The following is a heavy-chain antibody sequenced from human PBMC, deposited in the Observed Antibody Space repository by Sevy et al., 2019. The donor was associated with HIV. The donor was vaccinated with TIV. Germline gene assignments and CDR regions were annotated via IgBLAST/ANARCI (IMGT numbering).Heavy chain of an antibody. V-gene: IGHV3-9*01. CDR2: ISWNSGNI. Sequence: GGSLRLSCAGSGFTFDDYAMQWVRQGPGKGLEWVSGISWNSGNIGYADSVKGRFTISRDNAKNSLWLHMNSLRAEDTALYYCVKVHAGSSLYSYFDYWGQGTLVTVSS. J-gene: IGHJ4*02. CDR1: GFTFDDYA. D-gene: IGHD6-13*01. CDR3: VKVHAGSSLYSYFDY.